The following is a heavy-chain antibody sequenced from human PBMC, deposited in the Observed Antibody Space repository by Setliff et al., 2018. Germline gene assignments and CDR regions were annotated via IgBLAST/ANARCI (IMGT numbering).Heavy chain of an antibody. CDR1: DFSINGGYY. V-gene: IGHV4-38-2*02. J-gene: IGHJ3*02. CDR3: ARGRGISMIVVVTHDAFDI. D-gene: IGHD3-22*01. CDR2: IYRNGNT. Sequence: PSETLSLTCSVSDFSINGGYYWGWIRQSPGEGLEWIGSIYRNGNTYYNPSLKSRVTISVDTSKNQFSLKLSSVTAADTAVYYCARGRGISMIVVVTHDAFDIWGQGTMVTVSS.